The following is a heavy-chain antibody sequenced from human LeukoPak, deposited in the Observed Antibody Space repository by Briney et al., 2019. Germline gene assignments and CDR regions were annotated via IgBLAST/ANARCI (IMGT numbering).Heavy chain of an antibody. D-gene: IGHD1-26*01. Sequence: RPGGSLRLSCAASGFTFSDYNMRWIRQAPGKGLEWVSSISRSGSTKYYADSVKGRFTISRDNAKNSLYLQMNSLRAEDMALYYCAKAAGWELQGYFDYWGQGTLVTVSS. J-gene: IGHJ4*02. CDR3: AKAAGWELQGYFDY. CDR1: GFTFSDYN. CDR2: ISRSGSTK. V-gene: IGHV3-11*01.